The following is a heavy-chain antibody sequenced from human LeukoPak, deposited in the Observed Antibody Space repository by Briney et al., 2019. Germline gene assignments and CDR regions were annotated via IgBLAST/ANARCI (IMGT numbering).Heavy chain of an antibody. D-gene: IGHD1-26*01. Sequence: GGSLRLSCAASGFTFSNYAMSWVRQAPGKGLEWVSVVSDSNSTYYADSVKGRFTISRDNSKNTLYLQMNSLRAEDTAVYYCAKTIVGALGAFDIWGQGTMVTVSS. CDR3: AKTIVGALGAFDI. CDR1: GFTFSNYA. CDR2: VSDSNST. J-gene: IGHJ3*02. V-gene: IGHV3-23*01.